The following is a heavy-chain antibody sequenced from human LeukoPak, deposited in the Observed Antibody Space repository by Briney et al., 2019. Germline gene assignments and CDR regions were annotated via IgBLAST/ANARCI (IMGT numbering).Heavy chain of an antibody. CDR3: AREGVVYNKDDAFDI. CDR1: GFTLSRHY. V-gene: IGHV3-7*01. D-gene: IGHD2-8*02. CDR2: IKQDGSDK. J-gene: IGHJ3*02. Sequence: GGSLRLSCAASGFTLSRHYMSWVRQAPGKGLEWVANIKQDGSDKYYVDSVKGRFTISRDNAKNSVYLQMNSLRAKDTAVYYCAREGVVYNKDDAFDIWGQGTMVTVSS.